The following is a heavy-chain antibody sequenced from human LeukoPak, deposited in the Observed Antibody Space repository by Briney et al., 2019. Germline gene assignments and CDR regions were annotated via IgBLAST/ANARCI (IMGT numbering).Heavy chain of an antibody. CDR3: ARGTFGTMIVAGI. J-gene: IGHJ3*02. V-gene: IGHV4-59*12. CDR1: GGSISSYY. Sequence: SETLSLTCTVSGGSISSYYWSWIRQPPGKGLEWIGYIYYSGSTNYNPSLKSRVTISVDTSKNQFSLKLSSVTAADTAVYYCARGTFGTMIVAGIWGQGTMVTVSS. D-gene: IGHD3-22*01. CDR2: IYYSGST.